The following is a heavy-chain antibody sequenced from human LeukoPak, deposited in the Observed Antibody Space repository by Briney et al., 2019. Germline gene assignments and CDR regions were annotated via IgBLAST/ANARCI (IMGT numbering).Heavy chain of an antibody. J-gene: IGHJ6*03. CDR1: GFTFSSYS. D-gene: IGHD6-19*01. Sequence: GGSLRLSCAASGFTFSSYSMNWVRQAPGKGLEWVSSISTSSSYIYYADSVKGRFTISRDNAKNSLYLQMNSLRAEDTAVYYCARDQWLAYYYYMDVWGKGTTVTVSS. V-gene: IGHV3-21*01. CDR3: ARDQWLAYYYYMDV. CDR2: ISTSSSYI.